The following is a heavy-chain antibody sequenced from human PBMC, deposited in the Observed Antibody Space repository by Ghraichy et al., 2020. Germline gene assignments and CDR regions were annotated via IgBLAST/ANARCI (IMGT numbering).Heavy chain of an antibody. J-gene: IGHJ4*02. Sequence: LSLTCAASGFTVSSNYMSWVRQAPGKGLEWGSVIYSGGSTYYADSVKGRFTISRDNSKNTLYLQMNSLRAEDTAVYYCARADNYYDSSGYYPGYDYWGQGTLVTVSS. V-gene: IGHV3-53*01. CDR1: GFTVSSNY. CDR3: ARADNYYDSSGYYPGYDY. CDR2: IYSGGST. D-gene: IGHD3-22*01.